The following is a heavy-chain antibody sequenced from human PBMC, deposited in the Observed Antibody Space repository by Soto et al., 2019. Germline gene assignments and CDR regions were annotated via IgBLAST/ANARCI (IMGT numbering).Heavy chain of an antibody. J-gene: IGHJ6*02. CDR3: ARYLPTMDV. CDR1: GYTFTRYG. CDR2: IRAYNGNT. Sequence: QVQLGQSGAEVKKHGASVKVSCKASGYTFTRYGISWVRQAPGQGLEWMGWIRAYNGNTNYAQKLQGRVTMTTDTSTRTGSMELRSLRSDDTAVYYCARYLPTMDVLGQGTTVTVSS. V-gene: IGHV1-18*01.